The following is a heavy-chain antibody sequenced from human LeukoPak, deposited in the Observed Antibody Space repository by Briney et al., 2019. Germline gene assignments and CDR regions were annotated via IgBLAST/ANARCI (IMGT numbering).Heavy chain of an antibody. Sequence: PSGTLSLTCAVSGGSISSSNWWSWVRQPPGKGLEWIGEIYHSGSTNYNPSLKSRVTLSVDKSKNQFSLKLSSVTAADTAVYYCARQVAAGPTYYFDYWGQGTLVTVSS. CDR2: IYHSGST. J-gene: IGHJ4*02. V-gene: IGHV4-4*02. D-gene: IGHD6-13*01. CDR3: ARQVAAGPTYYFDY. CDR1: GGSISSSNW.